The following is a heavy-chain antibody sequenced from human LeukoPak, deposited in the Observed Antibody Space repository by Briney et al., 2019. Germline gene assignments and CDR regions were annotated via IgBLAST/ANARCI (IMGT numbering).Heavy chain of an antibody. CDR2: ISGSNSYI. D-gene: IGHD1-1*01. V-gene: IGHV3-21*01. Sequence: GGSLRLSCAASGFTFGNYAMSWVRQAPGKGLEWVSSISGSNSYIFYADSVKGRFTVSRDNAKDSLYLQMNSLRAEDTAVYYCARALTTLTYEGYWGQGTLVTVSS. J-gene: IGHJ4*02. CDR3: ARALTTLTYEGY. CDR1: GFTFGNYA.